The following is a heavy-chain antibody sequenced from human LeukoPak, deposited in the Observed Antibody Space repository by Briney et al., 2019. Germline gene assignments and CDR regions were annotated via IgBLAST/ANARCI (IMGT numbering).Heavy chain of an antibody. CDR2: IASDVSRT. Sequence: PGGSLRLSCAASGFTFSIYWMNWVRQVPGKGLGWVSRIASDVSRTPYADSVNGRFSISRDNAKNTLYLQMNSLRVEDTAVYYCASGPPHGNEYWGQGTLVTVSS. J-gene: IGHJ4*02. CDR1: GFTFSIYW. D-gene: IGHD4-23*01. CDR3: ASGPPHGNEY. V-gene: IGHV3-74*01.